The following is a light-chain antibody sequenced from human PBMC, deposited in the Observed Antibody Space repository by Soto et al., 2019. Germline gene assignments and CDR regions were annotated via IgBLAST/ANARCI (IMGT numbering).Light chain of an antibody. Sequence: DIQMTQSPTSLSASVGDRVTITCRASQSISSYLNWYQQKPGKAPKLLIYAASSLQSGVPSRFSGSGSGTDFTLTISSLQPEDFAIYYCQQSYSSLRTFGQGGKLEIK. CDR2: AAS. CDR1: QSISSY. J-gene: IGKJ2*01. CDR3: QQSYSSLRT. V-gene: IGKV1-39*01.